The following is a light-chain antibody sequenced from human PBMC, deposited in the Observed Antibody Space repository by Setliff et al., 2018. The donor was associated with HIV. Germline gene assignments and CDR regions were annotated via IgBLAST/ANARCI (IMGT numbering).Light chain of an antibody. CDR2: EVS. CDR3: TSYTTSSTLI. CDR1: SSDIGFSKY. V-gene: IGLV2-14*01. Sequence: QSALAQPASVSGSPGQSITMSCTGTSSDIGFSKYVSWYQQHPGKAPKLMIYEVSHRPSGVSNRFSGSKSGNTASLTISGLQAEDEADYYCTSYTTSSTLIFGGGTQLTVL. J-gene: IGLJ2*01.